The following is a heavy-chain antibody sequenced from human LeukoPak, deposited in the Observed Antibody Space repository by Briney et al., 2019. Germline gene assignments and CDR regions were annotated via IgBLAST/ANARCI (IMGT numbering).Heavy chain of an antibody. V-gene: IGHV1-2*02. CDR3: ARGRSYPAIAVTGTSGGWFDP. J-gene: IGHJ5*02. CDR1: GYTFTGYY. D-gene: IGHD6-19*01. CDR2: INPNSGGT. Sequence: ASVKVSCKASGYTFTGYYMHWVRQAPGQGLEWMGWINPNSGGTNYAQKFQGRVTMTRDTSISTAYMELSRLRSDDTAMYYCARGRSYPAIAVTGTSGGWFDPWGQGTLVTVSS.